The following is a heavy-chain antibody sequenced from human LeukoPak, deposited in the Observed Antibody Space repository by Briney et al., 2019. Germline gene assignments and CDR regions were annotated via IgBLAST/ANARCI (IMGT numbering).Heavy chain of an antibody. CDR1: GYTFTSYY. CDR3: ARSTVTTNRYSDL. Sequence: ASVKVSCKASGYTFTSYYMHWVRQAPGQWLEWMGIINPSGGSTSYAQKFQGRVTMTRDTSTSTVYMELSSLRSEDTAVYYCARSTVTTNRYSDLWGRGTLVTVSS. CDR2: INPSGGST. J-gene: IGHJ2*01. V-gene: IGHV1-46*01. D-gene: IGHD4-17*01.